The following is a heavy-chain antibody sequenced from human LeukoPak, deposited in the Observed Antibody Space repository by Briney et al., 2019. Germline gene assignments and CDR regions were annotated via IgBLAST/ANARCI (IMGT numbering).Heavy chain of an antibody. J-gene: IGHJ4*02. CDR2: IYSSGTT. D-gene: IGHD2-2*01. CDR3: ARGYCSSTSCYVGYYFDY. V-gene: IGHV4-39*07. CDR1: GGSISNRNYY. Sequence: SETLSLTCTVSGGSISNRNYYWDWIRQPPGERLEWIGSIYSSGTTYYNPSLKSRVTISVDTSKNQFSLKLSSVTAADTAVYYCARGYCSSTSCYVGYYFDYWGQGTLVTVSS.